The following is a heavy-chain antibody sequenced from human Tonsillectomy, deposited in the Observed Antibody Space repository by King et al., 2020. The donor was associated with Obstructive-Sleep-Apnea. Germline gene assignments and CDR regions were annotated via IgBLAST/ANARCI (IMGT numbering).Heavy chain of an antibody. CDR2: IYYSGST. Sequence: VQLQESGPGLVKPSQTLSLTCSVSGGSINSGDSYWSWIRQHPGKGLEWIGYIYYSGSTYYNPSLKSRLTISVDRSQNQFSLKLSSVTAADTAVYYCARRYYNILTGYFDYFDYWGQGTLSPSPQ. V-gene: IGHV4-31*03. J-gene: IGHJ4*02. D-gene: IGHD3-9*01. CDR3: ARRYYNILTGYFDYFDY. CDR1: GGSINSGDSY.